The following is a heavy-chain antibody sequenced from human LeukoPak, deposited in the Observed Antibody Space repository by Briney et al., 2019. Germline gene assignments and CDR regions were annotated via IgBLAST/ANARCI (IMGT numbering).Heavy chain of an antibody. CDR3: ARDLTTVTTAVFAY. V-gene: IGHV4-4*07. J-gene: IGHJ4*02. Sequence: NPSETLSLTCTVSGGSISSYYWSWIRQPAGKGLEWIGRIYTSGSTNYNPSPKSRVTISVDTSKNQFSLKLSSVTAADTAVYYCARDLTTVTTAVFAYWGQGTLVTVSS. CDR1: GGSISSYY. CDR2: IYTSGST. D-gene: IGHD4-11*01.